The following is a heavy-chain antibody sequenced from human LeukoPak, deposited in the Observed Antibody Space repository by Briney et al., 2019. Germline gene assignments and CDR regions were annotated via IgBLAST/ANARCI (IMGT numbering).Heavy chain of an antibody. V-gene: IGHV1-69*13. J-gene: IGHJ4*02. CDR2: IIPIFGTA. CDR3: ASGITIFGVVSYYFDY. D-gene: IGHD3-3*01. Sequence: ASVKVSCKASGYTFTSYGISWVRQAPGQGLEWMGGIIPIFGTANYAQKFQGRVTITADESTSTAYMELSSLRSEDTAVYYCASGITIFGVVSYYFDYWGQGTLVTVSS. CDR1: GYTFTSYG.